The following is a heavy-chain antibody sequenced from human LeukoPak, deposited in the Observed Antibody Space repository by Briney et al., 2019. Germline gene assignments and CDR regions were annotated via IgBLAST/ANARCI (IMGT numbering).Heavy chain of an antibody. CDR2: INPNSGGT. J-gene: IGHJ6*02. Sequence: ASVKVSCKASGYTFTGYYMHWVRQAPGQGLEWMGWINPNSGGTNYAQKFQGRVTMTRDTSISTAYMELSRLRSDDTAVYYCARGGVTVTTTYYYYYGMDVWGQGTTVTVSS. CDR3: ARGGVTVTTTYYYYYGMDV. D-gene: IGHD4-17*01. CDR1: GYTFTGYY. V-gene: IGHV1-2*02.